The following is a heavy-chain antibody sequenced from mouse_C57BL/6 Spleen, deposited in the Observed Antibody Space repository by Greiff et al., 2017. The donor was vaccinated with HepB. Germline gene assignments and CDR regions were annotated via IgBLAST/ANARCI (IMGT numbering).Heavy chain of an antibody. CDR3: ARDYDYDSYFDV. J-gene: IGHJ1*03. CDR1: GYTFTSYG. D-gene: IGHD2-4*01. V-gene: IGHV1-81*01. Sequence: QVQLQQSGAELARPGASVKLSCKASGYTFTSYGISWVKQRTGQGLEWIGEIYPRSGNTYYNEKFKGKATLTADKSSSTAYMELRSLTSEDSAVYFCARDYDYDSYFDVWGTGTAVTVSS. CDR2: IYPRSGNT.